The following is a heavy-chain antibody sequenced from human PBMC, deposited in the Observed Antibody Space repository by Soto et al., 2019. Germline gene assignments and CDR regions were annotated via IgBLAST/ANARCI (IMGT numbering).Heavy chain of an antibody. CDR1: GFTFSNYW. Sequence: HPGGSLRLSCAASGFTFSNYWMHWVRQGPGKGLVWVSRVSTDGSSTNYADSVKGRFTISRDNAKNTLYLQMNSLRVEDTAVYYCARGGSAWRNGMDVWGQGTTVTVSS. J-gene: IGHJ6*02. CDR3: ARGGSAWRNGMDV. V-gene: IGHV3-74*01. D-gene: IGHD6-19*01. CDR2: VSTDGSST.